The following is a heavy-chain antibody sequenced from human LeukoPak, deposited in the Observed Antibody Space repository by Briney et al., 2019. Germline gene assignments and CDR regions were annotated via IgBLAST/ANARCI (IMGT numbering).Heavy chain of an antibody. J-gene: IGHJ3*02. Sequence: LSLTCTDSGGSISSYYWGWVRQAPGKGLEWVSGISWNSGSIGYADSVKGRFTISRDNAKNSLYLQMNSLRAEDTALYYCAKVPYYYDSGAFDMWGQGTMVTVSS. CDR2: ISWNSGSI. D-gene: IGHD3-22*01. CDR1: GGSISSYY. CDR3: AKVPYYYDSGAFDM. V-gene: IGHV3-9*01.